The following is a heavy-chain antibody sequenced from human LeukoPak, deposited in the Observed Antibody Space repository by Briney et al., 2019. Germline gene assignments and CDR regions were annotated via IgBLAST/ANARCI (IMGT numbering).Heavy chain of an antibody. Sequence: QSGGSLRLSCAASGFTFSSYWMSWVRQAPGKGLEWVSAISGSGGSTYYAGSVKGRFTISRDNSKNTLYLQMNSLRADDTAVYYCAKSHHVTAIDYWGQGTLVTVSS. J-gene: IGHJ4*02. V-gene: IGHV3-23*01. CDR1: GFTFSSYW. D-gene: IGHD2-21*02. CDR3: AKSHHVTAIDY. CDR2: ISGSGGST.